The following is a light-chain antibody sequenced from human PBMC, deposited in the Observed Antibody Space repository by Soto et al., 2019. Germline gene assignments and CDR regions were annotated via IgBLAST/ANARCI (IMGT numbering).Light chain of an antibody. J-gene: IGKJ4*01. CDR1: QSVGNN. V-gene: IGKV3-15*01. CDR2: ATS. Sequence: EIVGTQSPATLSVSPGERATLSCRASQSVGNNFAWYQQNPCQAPRLIICATSTLATGVPARFSGSGSGTECTLTISSLQSEDWAVYYCQKYGDWPLTFGGGAKVE. CDR3: QKYGDWPLT.